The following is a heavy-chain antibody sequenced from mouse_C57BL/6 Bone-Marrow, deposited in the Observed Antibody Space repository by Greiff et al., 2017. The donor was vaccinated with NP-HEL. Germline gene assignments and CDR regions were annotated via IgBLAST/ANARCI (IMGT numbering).Heavy chain of an antibody. CDR2: IYPRSGNT. Sequence: VQLQQSGAELARPGASVKLSCKASGYTFTSYGISWVKQRPGQGLEWIGEIYPRSGNTYYNEKFKGKATLTADKSSSTAYMELRSLTSEDSAVYFCAREKSIYYDYDGFAYWGKGALVTVSA. V-gene: IGHV1-81*01. CDR3: AREKSIYYDYDGFAY. CDR1: GYTFTSYG. D-gene: IGHD2-4*01. J-gene: IGHJ3*01.